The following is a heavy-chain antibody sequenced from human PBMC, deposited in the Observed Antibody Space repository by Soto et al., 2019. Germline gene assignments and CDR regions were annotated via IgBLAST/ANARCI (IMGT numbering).Heavy chain of an antibody. CDR3: ASHQRITMVRGWSSGYYYGMDV. V-gene: IGHV4-39*01. Sequence: SETLSLTCTVSGGSISSSSYYWGWIRQPPGKGLEWIGSIYYSGSTYYNPSLKSRVTISVDTSKNQFSLKLSSVTAADTAVYYCASHQRITMVRGWSSGYYYGMDVWGQGTTVTVSS. CDR2: IYYSGST. CDR1: GGSISSSSYY. J-gene: IGHJ6*02. D-gene: IGHD3-10*01.